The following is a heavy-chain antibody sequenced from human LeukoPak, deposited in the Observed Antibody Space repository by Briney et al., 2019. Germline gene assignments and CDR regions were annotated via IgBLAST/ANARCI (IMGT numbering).Heavy chain of an antibody. Sequence: GGSLRLSCVASGFTFSTYWMSWVRQAPGKGLEWAANISPDGSATFYVDSVKDRFTVSRDNTKNSLSLQMNSLKVEDTAIYYCVRSIDYWGQGTLVSVSS. CDR3: VRSIDY. J-gene: IGHJ4*02. V-gene: IGHV3-7*01. CDR1: GFTFSTYW. CDR2: ISPDGSAT.